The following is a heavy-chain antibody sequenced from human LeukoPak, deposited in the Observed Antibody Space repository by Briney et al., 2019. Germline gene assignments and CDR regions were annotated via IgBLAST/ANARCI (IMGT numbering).Heavy chain of an antibody. Sequence: GGSLRLTCAASGFTFSSYAMSWVRQAPGKGLEWVSAISGSGGSTYYADSVKGRFTISRDNSKNTLYLQMNSLRAEDTAVYYCAKAYGDYVGYYYGMDVWGQGTTVTVSS. V-gene: IGHV3-23*01. D-gene: IGHD4-17*01. CDR2: ISGSGGST. CDR1: GFTFSSYA. CDR3: AKAYGDYVGYYYGMDV. J-gene: IGHJ6*02.